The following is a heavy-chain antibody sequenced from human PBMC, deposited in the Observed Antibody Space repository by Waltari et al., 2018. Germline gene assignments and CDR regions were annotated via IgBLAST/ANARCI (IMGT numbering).Heavy chain of an antibody. Sequence: QVQLVQSGAEVKKPGSSVKVSCKASGATFSSYAISWVRRAPGHGLEWMGGIIPIFGTANYAQKFQGRVTITADESTSTAYMELSSLRSEDTAVYYCARARDDDYGGNSEGYYFDYWGQGTLVTVSS. CDR2: IIPIFGTA. V-gene: IGHV1-69*01. CDR3: ARARDDDYGGNSEGYYFDY. J-gene: IGHJ4*02. CDR1: GATFSSYA. D-gene: IGHD4-17*01.